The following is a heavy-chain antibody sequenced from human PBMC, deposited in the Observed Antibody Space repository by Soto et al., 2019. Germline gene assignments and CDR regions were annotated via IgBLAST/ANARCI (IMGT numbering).Heavy chain of an antibody. J-gene: IGHJ4*02. V-gene: IGHV3-23*01. CDR1: GFTFSSYA. Sequence: GRSLRLSCAASGFTFSSYAMSWVRQAPGKGLEWVSAISGSGGSTYYADSVKGRFTISRDNSKNTLYLQMNSLRAEDTAVYYCASKTYYYDSSGYYVDYWGQGTLVTVSS. CDR2: ISGSGGST. D-gene: IGHD3-22*01. CDR3: ASKTYYYDSSGYYVDY.